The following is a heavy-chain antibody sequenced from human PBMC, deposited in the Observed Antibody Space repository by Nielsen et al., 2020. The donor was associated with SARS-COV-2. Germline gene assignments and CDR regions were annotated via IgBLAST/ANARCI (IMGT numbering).Heavy chain of an antibody. CDR2: INPYSDNT. CDR1: GYTFTSYD. V-gene: IGHV1-8*01. CDR3: ASLGGDSIAEPFDP. Sequence: ASVKVSCKASGYTFTSYDIHWVRQATGQGLEWMGWINPYSDNTGYAQKFQGRVTITADESTSTAYMELSSLRSEDTAVYYCASLGGDSIAEPFDPWGQGTLVTVSS. J-gene: IGHJ5*02. D-gene: IGHD6-6*01.